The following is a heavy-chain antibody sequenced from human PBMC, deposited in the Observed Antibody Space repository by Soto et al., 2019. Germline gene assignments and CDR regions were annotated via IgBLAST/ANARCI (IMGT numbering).Heavy chain of an antibody. J-gene: IGHJ6*03. CDR1: GGSISSSNYY. CDR3: AKSYGDYGDYYYLDV. V-gene: IGHV4-39*01. D-gene: IGHD4-17*01. Sequence: QVQLQESGPGLVKPSETLSLTCTVSGGSISSSNYYWVWIRQTPEKGLEWIGSIYYSGTTYYNPSLKSRVTISVDTSKNQFSLNPRSVTAADTAMYYCAKSYGDYGDYYYLDVWGKGTTVTVSS. CDR2: IYYSGTT.